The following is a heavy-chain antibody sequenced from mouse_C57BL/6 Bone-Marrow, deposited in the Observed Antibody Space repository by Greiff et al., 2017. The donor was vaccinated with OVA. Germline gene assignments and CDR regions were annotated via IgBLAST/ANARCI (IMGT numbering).Heavy chain of an antibody. V-gene: IGHV1-81*01. D-gene: IGHD1-2*01. CDR1: GYTFTSYG. CDR3: ARSRLLRPFDY. CDR2: IYPRSGNP. J-gene: IGHJ2*01. Sequence: QVQLKQSGAELARPGASVKLSCKASGYTFTSYGISWVKQRTGQGLEWIGEIYPRSGNPYYNEKFKGNATLTADKSSSTAYMELRSLTSEDSAVYFCARSRLLRPFDYWGQGTTLTVSS.